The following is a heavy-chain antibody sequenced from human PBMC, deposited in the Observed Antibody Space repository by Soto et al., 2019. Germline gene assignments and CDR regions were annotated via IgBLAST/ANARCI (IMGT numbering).Heavy chain of an antibody. CDR3: ATSMRHTLNP. Sequence: EVQVVESGGGLVQPGGSLRLSCAASGFTFSSHWMTWVRQVPGKGLEWVANINQDGSDQYYVDSVKGRFTISRDNAKHSLCLHMNSLRVEDTAVYYCATSMRHTLNPWGQGPLVTVSS. V-gene: IGHV3-7*01. CDR2: INQDGSDQ. J-gene: IGHJ5*02. D-gene: IGHD2-8*01. CDR1: GFTFSSHW.